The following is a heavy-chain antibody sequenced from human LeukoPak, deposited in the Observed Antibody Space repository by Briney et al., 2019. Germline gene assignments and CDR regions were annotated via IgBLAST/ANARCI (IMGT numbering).Heavy chain of an antibody. J-gene: IGHJ6*02. CDR3: AKGYSYGDLYGMDV. Sequence: MSWVRQAPGKGLEWVSAISGSGGSTYYADSVKGRFTISRDNSKNTLYLQMNSLRAEDTAVYYCAKGYSYGDLYGMDVWGQGTTVTVSS. V-gene: IGHV3-23*01. D-gene: IGHD4-17*01. CDR2: ISGSGGST.